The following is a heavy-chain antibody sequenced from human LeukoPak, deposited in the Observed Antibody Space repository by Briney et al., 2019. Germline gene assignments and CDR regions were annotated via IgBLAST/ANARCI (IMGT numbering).Heavy chain of an antibody. CDR1: GFTFSKYW. D-gene: IGHD6-19*01. CDR2: INTDGTVT. Sequence: GGSPRLSCAASGFTFSKYWMLWVRQAPGKGLESVSRINTDGTVTTYADSVKGRFTVSRDNADNTMFLQMNSVRDEDTAVYYCATKQWLAPPPDSWGQGTPVTVSS. CDR3: ATKQWLAPPPDS. V-gene: IGHV3-74*01. J-gene: IGHJ4*02.